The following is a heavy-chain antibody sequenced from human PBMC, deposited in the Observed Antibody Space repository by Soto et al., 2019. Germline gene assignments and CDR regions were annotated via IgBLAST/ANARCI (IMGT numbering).Heavy chain of an antibody. Sequence: QVQLQESGPGLVKPTQTLSLTCTVSGGSISSGDYYWSWIRQPPGKGLEWIGYIYYSGSTYYNPSLKSRVTISVDTSKNQFSLKLSSVTAADTAVYYCARGRVSVPAARTTNWFDPWGQGTLVTVSS. D-gene: IGHD2-2*01. J-gene: IGHJ5*02. CDR3: ARGRVSVPAARTTNWFDP. V-gene: IGHV4-30-4*01. CDR2: IYYSGST. CDR1: GGSISSGDYY.